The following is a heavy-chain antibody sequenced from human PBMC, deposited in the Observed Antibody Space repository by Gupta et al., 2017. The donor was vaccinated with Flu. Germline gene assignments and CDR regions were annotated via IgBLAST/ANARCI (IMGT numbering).Heavy chain of an antibody. Sequence: EVQLVESGGGLVQPGRSLRLSCAASGFTFSDHYMGCVRQSPGKGPEWVGRIRIQAKNYTTEYAASVQGRFTISRDDSRNSLHLQMNSLKTEDTAVYYCARAFTIADQFDYWGQGTLVTVSS. CDR3: ARAFTIADQFDY. CDR1: GFTFSDHY. V-gene: IGHV3-72*01. D-gene: IGHD3-3*01. J-gene: IGHJ4*02. CDR2: IRIQAKNYTT.